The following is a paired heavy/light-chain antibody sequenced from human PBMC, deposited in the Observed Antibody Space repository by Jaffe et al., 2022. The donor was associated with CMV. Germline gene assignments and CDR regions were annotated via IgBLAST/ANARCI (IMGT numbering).Heavy chain of an antibody. J-gene: IGHJ4*02. Sequence: EVQLVESGGGLVQPGGSLRLSCVASGFGFSNYWMHWVRQVPGKGLVWISRINSIGSSISYVDSVEGRFTTSRDNAKNTLYLQMNSLRDEDTAVYYCARGVYGDHWGQGTPVSVSS. CDR3: ARGVYGDH. CDR2: INSIGSSI. CDR1: GFGFSNYW. D-gene: IGHD2-8*01. V-gene: IGHV3-74*01.
Light chain of an antibody. CDR2: DTS. V-gene: IGKV3-11*01. CDR1: QSVNNF. CDR3: QQRGIWPFT. J-gene: IGKJ4*01. Sequence: EVVLTQSPATLSLSPGERATLSCRASQSVNNFLAWFKQSHGQAPRLLIYDTSNRATGVPARFSGSGSGTDFTLTISSLEPEDFAVYYCQQRGIWPFTFGGGTKVEIK.